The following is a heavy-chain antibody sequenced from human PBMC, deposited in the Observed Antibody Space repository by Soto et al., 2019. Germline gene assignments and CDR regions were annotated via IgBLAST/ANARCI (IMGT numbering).Heavy chain of an antibody. Sequence: PSQTLSLTCAISGDSVSSNSAAWNWIRQSPSRGLEWLGRTHYVSRWYNDYAESVKSRITINPDTSKNQFSLHLNSVTPEDTAVYFCARDSIVGTILFDSWGQGILVTVSS. CDR1: GDSVSSNSAA. J-gene: IGHJ4*02. D-gene: IGHD5-12*01. CDR2: THYVSRWYN. CDR3: ARDSIVGTILFDS. V-gene: IGHV6-1*01.